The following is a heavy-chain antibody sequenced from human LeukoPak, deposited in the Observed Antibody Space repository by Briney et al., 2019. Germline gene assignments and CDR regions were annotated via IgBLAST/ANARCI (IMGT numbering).Heavy chain of an antibody. CDR1: GYTFTRYG. CDR2: ISVYNCNT. CDR3: ARDQRRPVTGSDAFDI. V-gene: IGHV1-18*01. J-gene: IGHJ3*02. Sequence: ASVTVSCKPSGYTFTRYGITWVGQAPGHGREWMGWISVYNCNTNNAQKLQGRVTITTDTSTSTAYMELRSLRSDDAAVYYCARDQRRPVTGSDAFDIWGQGTMVTVSS. D-gene: IGHD1-20*01.